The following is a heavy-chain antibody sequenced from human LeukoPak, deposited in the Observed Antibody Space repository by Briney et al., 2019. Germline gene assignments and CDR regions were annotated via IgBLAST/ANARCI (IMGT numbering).Heavy chain of an antibody. V-gene: IGHV3-74*01. J-gene: IGHJ4*02. Sequence: PGRSLRLSYAASGFTFSSYWIHWVRQVPGKGLVWVSRIHGDGSTTTYADSVRGRFTFSRDNAKNSLYLEMKSLRAEDTAVYYCARDNGENYHPAFDYWGQGTLVSVSS. D-gene: IGHD2-8*01. CDR3: ARDNGENYHPAFDY. CDR1: GFTFSSYW. CDR2: IHGDGSTT.